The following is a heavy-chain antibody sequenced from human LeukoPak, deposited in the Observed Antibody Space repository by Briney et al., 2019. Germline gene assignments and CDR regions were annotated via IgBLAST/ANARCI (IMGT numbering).Heavy chain of an antibody. CDR1: GFSFSDSV. J-gene: IGHJ4*02. D-gene: IGHD2/OR15-2a*01. CDR3: AGIVPADY. Sequence: GGSLRLSCVASGFSFSDSVMSWVRQAPGKGLEWVSAISGDAGVTYYAASVKGRFTISRDNSKNAVYLQMNSLRAEDTAVYYCAGIVPADYWGQGTLVTVSS. V-gene: IGHV3-23*01. CDR2: ISGDAGVT.